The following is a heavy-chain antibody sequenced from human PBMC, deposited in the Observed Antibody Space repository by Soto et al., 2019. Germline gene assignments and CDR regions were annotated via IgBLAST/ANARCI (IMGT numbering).Heavy chain of an antibody. D-gene: IGHD3-22*01. CDR1: GFSIRDYY. CDR2: IYYTGTT. Sequence: SDTLSLTCTVSGFSIRDYYWGCFRQSPGKGLEWIGYIYYTGTTKYNPSLKSRVTISVDSSKNQFSLKLDSVTAADTAVYYCARLGGYYQAFDSWGQGPLVTVS. CDR3: ARLGGYYQAFDS. J-gene: IGHJ4*02. V-gene: IGHV4-59*08.